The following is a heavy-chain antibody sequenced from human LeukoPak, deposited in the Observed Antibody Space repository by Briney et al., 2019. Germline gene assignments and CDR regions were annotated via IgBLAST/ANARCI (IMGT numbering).Heavy chain of an antibody. CDR1: GYTFTSYA. CDR2: IIPIFGTA. J-gene: IGHJ5*02. Sequence: GASVKVSCKASGYTFTSYAISWVRQAPGQGLEWMGGIIPIFGTANYAQKFQGRVTITADESTSTAYMELSSLRSEDTAVYYCAPTFWSGYYNWFDPWGQGTLVTVSS. D-gene: IGHD3-3*01. V-gene: IGHV1-69*13. CDR3: APTFWSGYYNWFDP.